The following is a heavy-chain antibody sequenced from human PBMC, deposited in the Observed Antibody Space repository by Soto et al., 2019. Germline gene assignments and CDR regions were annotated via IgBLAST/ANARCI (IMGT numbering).Heavy chain of an antibody. V-gene: IGHV1-3*01. D-gene: IGHD3-10*01. CDR1: GYTFTSYV. J-gene: IGHJ6*02. CDR3: ARDLGTMVRKVVVYYYAMDV. CDR2: INPVSGDT. Sequence: ASVKVSCKASGYTFTSYVIHWVRQAPGQSLEWMGWINPVSGDTKYSQKFQGRVTITRDTSASTVYMELSTLTSEDTAAYYCARDLGTMVRKVVVYYYAMDVWGHGTTVSVSS.